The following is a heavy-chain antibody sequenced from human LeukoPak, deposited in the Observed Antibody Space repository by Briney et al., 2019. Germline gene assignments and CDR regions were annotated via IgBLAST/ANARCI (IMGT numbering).Heavy chain of an antibody. J-gene: IGHJ3*02. CDR3: ARDGLMVRGNDAFDI. CDR2: IYHSGNT. CDR1: GDSISNGGSVSNGGHY. V-gene: IGHV4-31*03. Sequence: SETLSLTCNVSGDSISNGGSVSNGGHYWSWIRQFPGKGLEWIGYIYHSGNTYYNPSLESRVTISVDTSKNQFSLKLSSVTAADTAVYYCARDGLMVRGNDAFDIWGQGTMVTVSS. D-gene: IGHD3-10*01.